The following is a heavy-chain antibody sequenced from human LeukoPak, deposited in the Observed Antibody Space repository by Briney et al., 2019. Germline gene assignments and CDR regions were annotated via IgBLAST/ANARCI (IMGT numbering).Heavy chain of an antibody. Sequence: GGSLRLSCAASGFTFSSYWMSWVRQAPGKGLEWVANIKRDGSEKYYVDSVKGRFTISRDNAKNSLYLQMNSLRAEDTAVYYCAREVSSGWYYFDYWGQGTLVTVSS. CDR1: GFTFSSYW. CDR2: IKRDGSEK. CDR3: AREVSSGWYYFDY. D-gene: IGHD6-19*01. J-gene: IGHJ4*02. V-gene: IGHV3-7*01.